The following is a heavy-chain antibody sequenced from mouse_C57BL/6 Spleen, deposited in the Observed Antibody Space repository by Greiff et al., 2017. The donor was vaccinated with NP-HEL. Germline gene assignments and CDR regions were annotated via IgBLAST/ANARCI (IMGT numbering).Heavy chain of an antibody. CDR2: FYPGSGSI. D-gene: IGHD2-2*01. J-gene: IGHJ4*01. CDR3: ARHEEDGLRRVYYALDY. V-gene: IGHV1-62-2*01. CDR1: GYTFTEYT. Sequence: QVQLQQSGAELVKPGASVKLSCKASGYTFTEYTIHWVKQRSGQGLEWIGWFYPGSGSIKYNEKFKDKATLTADKSSSTVYMELSRLTSEDSAVYFCARHEEDGLRRVYYALDYWGQGTSVTVSS.